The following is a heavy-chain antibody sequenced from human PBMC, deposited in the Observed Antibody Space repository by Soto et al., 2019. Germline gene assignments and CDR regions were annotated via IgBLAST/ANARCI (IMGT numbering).Heavy chain of an antibody. D-gene: IGHD6-6*01. CDR3: AQTPEVGEAARPRYRQAKSEYFQH. Sequence: QLQLQESGPGLVKPSETLSLTCTVSGGSISSSSYYWGWIRQPPGKGLEWIGSIYYSGSTYYNPSLKSRVTISVDTSKNQFSLKLSSVTAADTAVYYCAQTPEVGEAARPRYRQAKSEYFQHWGQGTLVTVSS. CDR2: IYYSGST. V-gene: IGHV4-39*01. CDR1: GGSISSSSYY. J-gene: IGHJ1*01.